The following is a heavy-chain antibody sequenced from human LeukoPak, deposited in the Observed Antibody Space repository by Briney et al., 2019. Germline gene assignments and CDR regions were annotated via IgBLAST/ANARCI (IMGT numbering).Heavy chain of an antibody. CDR1: GYTFTSYY. D-gene: IGHD2-2*01. J-gene: IGHJ1*01. Sequence: ASVKVSCKASGYTFTSYYMHWVRQAPGQGLEWMGIINPSGDSTSYAQKFQGRVTMTRDMSTSTVYMVLSSLRSEDTAVYYCARVSVVVPAATEYFQHWGQGTLVTVSS. V-gene: IGHV1-46*01. CDR2: INPSGDST. CDR3: ARVSVVVPAATEYFQH.